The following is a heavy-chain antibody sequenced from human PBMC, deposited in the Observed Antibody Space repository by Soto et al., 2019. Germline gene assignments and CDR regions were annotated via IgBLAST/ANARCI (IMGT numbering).Heavy chain of an antibody. CDR3: AGWAVGIMIFGVPKDY. D-gene: IGHD3-3*01. CDR1: GASFSGYY. Sequence: PSETLSLTCAVYGASFSGYYWSWIRQPPGKGLEWVVEINHSGSTNYNPSLKSRVTISVDTSKNQFSLKLSSVTAADTAVYYCAGWAVGIMIFGVPKDYWSQGTLVNVSS. CDR2: INHSGST. V-gene: IGHV4-34*01. J-gene: IGHJ4*02.